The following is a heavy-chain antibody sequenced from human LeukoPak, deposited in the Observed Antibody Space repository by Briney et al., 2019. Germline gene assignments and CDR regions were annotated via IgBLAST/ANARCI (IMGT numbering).Heavy chain of an antibody. V-gene: IGHV4-39*07. CDR1: GGSISSSSYY. J-gene: IGHJ5*02. Sequence: SETLSLTCTVSGGSISSSSYYWGWIRRPPGKGLEWIGSIYYSGSTYYNPSLKSRVTISVDTSKNQFSLKLSSVTAADTAVYYCARAPGIAVAGWFDPWGQGTLVTVSS. D-gene: IGHD6-19*01. CDR2: IYYSGST. CDR3: ARAPGIAVAGWFDP.